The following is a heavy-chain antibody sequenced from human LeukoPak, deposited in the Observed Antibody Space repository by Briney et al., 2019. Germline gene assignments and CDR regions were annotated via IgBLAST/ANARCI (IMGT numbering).Heavy chain of an antibody. V-gene: IGHV3-21*01. CDR3: AILYSYASR. Sequence: GGSLRLSCAASGFTFSSYSINWVRHAPWKGLEWVSSISSSSSYIYYADSVKGRFIISRDNAKNSLYLQMNSLRAEDTAVYYCAILYSYASRWGQGTLVTVSS. J-gene: IGHJ4*02. CDR1: GFTFSSYS. CDR2: ISSSSSYI. D-gene: IGHD5-18*01.